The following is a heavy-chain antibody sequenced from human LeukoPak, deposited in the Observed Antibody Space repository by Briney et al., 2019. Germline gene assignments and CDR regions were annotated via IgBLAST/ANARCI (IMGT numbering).Heavy chain of an antibody. CDR3: AKDTTTVTTSHFDY. CDR2: ISGSGGST. CDR1: GFTFSSYA. D-gene: IGHD4-17*01. J-gene: IGHJ4*02. Sequence: GGPLRLSCAASGFTFSSYAMSWVRQAPGKGLEWVSAISGSGGSTYYADSVKGRFTISGDNSKNTLYLQMNSLRAEDTAVYYCAKDTTTVTTSHFDYWGQGTLVTVSS. V-gene: IGHV3-23*01.